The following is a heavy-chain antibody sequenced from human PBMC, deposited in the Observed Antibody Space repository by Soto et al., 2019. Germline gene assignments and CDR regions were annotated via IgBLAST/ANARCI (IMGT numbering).Heavy chain of an antibody. CDR1: GFTFDDYA. J-gene: IGHJ3*02. V-gene: IGHV3-9*01. Sequence: EVQLVESGGGLVQPGRSLRLSCAASGFTFDDYAMHWVRQAPGKGLEWVSGISWNSGSIGYADSVKGRFTISRDNAKNSLYLQMNSLRAEDTALYYCAKLERGYYYGSGSYYKGAFDIWGQGTMVTVSS. CDR2: ISWNSGSI. CDR3: AKLERGYYYGSGSYYKGAFDI. D-gene: IGHD3-10*01.